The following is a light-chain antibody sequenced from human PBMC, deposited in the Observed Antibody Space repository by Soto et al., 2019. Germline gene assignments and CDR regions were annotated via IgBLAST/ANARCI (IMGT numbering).Light chain of an antibody. J-gene: IGLJ1*01. CDR1: ASNIGSGYD. CDR2: ANI. V-gene: IGLV1-40*01. Sequence: QSVLKQPPSVSGAPGPGVTISFTGSASNIGSGYDVHWYQQVPGLAPKLLIYANINRPSGVPDRSSGSKSGTSATLGITGFQTGDEADYYCGSWGSSRSAYVFGTGTTSTVL. CDR3: GSWGSSRSAYV.